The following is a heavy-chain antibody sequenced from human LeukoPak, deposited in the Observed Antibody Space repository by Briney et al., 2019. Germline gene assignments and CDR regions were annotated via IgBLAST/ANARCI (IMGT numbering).Heavy chain of an antibody. CDR2: IIPIFGTA. CDR1: GGTFSSYA. V-gene: IGHV1-69*01. CDR3: ARSETDDYYYGMDV. Sequence: SVKVSCKASGGTFSSYAISWVRQAPGQGLEWMGGIIPIFGTANYAQKFQGRVTITADESASTAYMELSSLRSEDTAVYYCARSETDDYYYGMDVWGKGTTVTVSS. J-gene: IGHJ6*04.